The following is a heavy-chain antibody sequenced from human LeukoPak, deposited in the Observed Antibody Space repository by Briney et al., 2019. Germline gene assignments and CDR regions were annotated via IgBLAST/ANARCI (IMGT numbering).Heavy chain of an antibody. V-gene: IGHV4-30-4*08. D-gene: IGHD5-12*01. J-gene: IGHJ4*02. CDR2: IYYSGST. Sequence: SETLSLTCTVSGGSISSGDYYWSWIRQPPGKGLEWIGYIYYSGSTYYNPSLKSRVTISVDTSKNQFSLKLSSVTAADTAVYYCASVAWDLLFDYWGQGTLVTVSS. CDR3: ASVAWDLLFDY. CDR1: GGSISSGDYY.